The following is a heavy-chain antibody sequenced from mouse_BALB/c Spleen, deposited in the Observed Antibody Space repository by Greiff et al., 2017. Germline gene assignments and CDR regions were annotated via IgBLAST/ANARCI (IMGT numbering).Heavy chain of an antibody. J-gene: IGHJ4*01. V-gene: IGHV5-17*02. CDR3: ARSWYYGSSYVDAMDY. D-gene: IGHD1-1*01. CDR2: ISSGSSTI. Sequence: DVHLVESGGGLVQPGGSLKLSCAASGFTFSSFGMHWVRQPPEKGLEWVAYISSGSSTIYYADTVKGRFTISRDNPKNTLFLQMTSLRSEDTAMYYCARSWYYGSSYVDAMDYWGQGTSVTVSS. CDR1: GFTFSSFG.